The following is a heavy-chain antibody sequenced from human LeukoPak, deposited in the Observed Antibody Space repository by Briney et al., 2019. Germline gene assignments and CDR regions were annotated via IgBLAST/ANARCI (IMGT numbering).Heavy chain of an antibody. J-gene: IGHJ4*02. CDR2: FDPEDGET. CDR1: GYTFTSYG. V-gene: IGHV1-24*01. D-gene: IGHD5-12*01. Sequence: GASVKVSCKASGYTFTSYGISWVRQAPGKGLEWMGGFDPEDGETIYAQKFQGRVTMTEDTSTDTAYMELSSLRSEDTAVYYCATVSADSYDPSDYWGQGTLVTVSS. CDR3: ATVSADSYDPSDY.